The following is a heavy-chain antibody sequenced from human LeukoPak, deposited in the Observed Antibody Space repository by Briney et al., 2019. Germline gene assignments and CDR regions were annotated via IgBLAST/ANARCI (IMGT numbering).Heavy chain of an antibody. J-gene: IGHJ1*01. Sequence: GGSLRLFCAASGFTFSSYAMSWVRQAPGKGLEWVSAISGSGGSTYYADSVKGRFTISRDNSKNTLYLQMNSLRAEDTAVYYCAKDSYSGYDSEYFQHWGQGTLVTVSS. V-gene: IGHV3-23*01. CDR3: AKDSYSGYDSEYFQH. D-gene: IGHD5-12*01. CDR1: GFTFSSYA. CDR2: ISGSGGST.